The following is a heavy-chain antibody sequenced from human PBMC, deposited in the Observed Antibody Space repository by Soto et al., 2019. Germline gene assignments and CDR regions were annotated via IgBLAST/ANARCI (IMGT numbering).Heavy chain of an antibody. D-gene: IGHD2-15*01. J-gene: IGHJ5*02. Sequence: QLQLQESGPGLVKPSETLSLTCTVSGGSISSSSYYWGWIRQPPGKGLEWIESIYYSGSTYYNPSLKRRVTISVDTSKHQFSLGLSSVTAADTAVYYCARHTPAICISDPWGQGTLVTVSS. CDR3: ARHTPAICISDP. V-gene: IGHV4-39*01. CDR1: GGSISSSSYY. CDR2: IYYSGST.